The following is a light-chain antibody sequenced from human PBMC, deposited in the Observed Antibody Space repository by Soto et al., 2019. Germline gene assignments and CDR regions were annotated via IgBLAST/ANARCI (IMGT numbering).Light chain of an antibody. Sequence: QSALTQPPSASGSPGQSVTISCTGTSSDVGGYNYVSWYQQHPGKAPKFMIYEVSKRPSGVPDRFSGSKSGNTASLTVSGLQAEDEADYYCSSYEGTNVLFGGGTQLTVL. J-gene: IGLJ2*01. V-gene: IGLV2-8*01. CDR3: SSYEGTNVL. CDR1: SSDVGGYNY. CDR2: EVS.